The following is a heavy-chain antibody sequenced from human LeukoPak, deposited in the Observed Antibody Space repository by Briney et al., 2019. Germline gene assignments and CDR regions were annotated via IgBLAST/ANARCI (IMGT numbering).Heavy chain of an antibody. CDR2: ISKNGGST. J-gene: IGHJ1*01. CDR3: ARVDSGSACAS. D-gene: IGHD6-19*01. Sequence: GGSLRLSCAASGFTLSGYSMHWVRQAPGKGLEFVSAISKNGGSTYYANSVKGRFTISRDISKNTLYLQMGSLRPEDMAVYYCARVDSGSACASWGQGILVTVSS. CDR1: GFTLSGYS. V-gene: IGHV3-64*01.